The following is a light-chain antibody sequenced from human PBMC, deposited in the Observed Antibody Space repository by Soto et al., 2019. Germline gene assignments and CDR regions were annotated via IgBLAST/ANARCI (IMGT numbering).Light chain of an antibody. J-gene: IGKJ1*01. CDR1: QSVSSNY. V-gene: IGKV3-20*01. CDR3: QQYGSSPT. Sequence: ETVLTQSPGTLSLSPGERATLSCRSSQSVSSNYLAWYQQKPGQAPRLLIYDVSSRATGIPDRFSGSGSGTDFPLTISRLEPEDFAMYYCQQYGSSPTFGQGTKVEIK. CDR2: DVS.